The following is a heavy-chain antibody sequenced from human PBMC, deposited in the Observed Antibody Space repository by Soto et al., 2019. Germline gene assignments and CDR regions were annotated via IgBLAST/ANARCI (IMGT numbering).Heavy chain of an antibody. J-gene: IGHJ4*02. CDR3: ARGRIAARAPVDY. D-gene: IGHD6-13*01. CDR2: INHSGST. Sequence: SETLSLTCGVYGGSFSGYYWIWIGQPPGKGLEWIGEINHSGSTNYNPSLKSRVTISVDTSKNQFSLKLSSVTAADTAVYYCARGRIAARAPVDYWGQGTLVTVSS. CDR1: GGSFSGYY. V-gene: IGHV4-34*01.